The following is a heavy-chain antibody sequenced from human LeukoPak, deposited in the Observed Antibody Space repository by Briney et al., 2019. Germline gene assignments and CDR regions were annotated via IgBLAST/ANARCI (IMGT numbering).Heavy chain of an antibody. J-gene: IGHJ3*01. CDR3: SLGSTFDV. CDR1: GFTFNSYW. Sequence: GGSLRLSCVVSGFTFNSYWMSWVRQAPGKGLQWVANIKQDGSEKYYVDSVEGRFTISRDNAKNSLYLQMNSLRAEDTAVYYCSLGSTFDVWGQGTMVTVSS. CDR2: IKQDGSEK. V-gene: IGHV3-7*05. D-gene: IGHD3-10*01.